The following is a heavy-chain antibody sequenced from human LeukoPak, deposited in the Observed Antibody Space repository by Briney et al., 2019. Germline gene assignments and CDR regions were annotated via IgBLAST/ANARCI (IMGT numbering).Heavy chain of an antibody. CDR1: GYTFTSHY. Sequence: ASVKVSCRASGYTFTSHYMHWVRQAPGQGLECMGIINPSAGRTSYPQKFQGRVTMTRDTSTSTVYMELSSLRSEDTAVYYCAAPGASGFVGNFWSGPLDFWGQGTLVTVSS. V-gene: IGHV1-46*01. D-gene: IGHD3-3*01. CDR3: AAPGASGFVGNFWSGPLDF. J-gene: IGHJ4*02. CDR2: INPSAGRT.